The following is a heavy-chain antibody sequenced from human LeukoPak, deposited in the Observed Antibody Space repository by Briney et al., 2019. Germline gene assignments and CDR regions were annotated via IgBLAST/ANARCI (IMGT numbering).Heavy chain of an antibody. CDR1: GFTFRSYA. CDR3: ANSNCPYSSGWYFDY. CDR2: ISGGGDST. D-gene: IGHD6-19*01. Sequence: GGSLRLSCAASGFTFRSYAMSWVRQAPGKGLEWVSAISGGGDSTHYAGSVKGRFTISRDSSKNTLYLQMNSLRAEDTAVYYCANSNCPYSSGWYFDYWGQGTLVTVSS. V-gene: IGHV3-23*01. J-gene: IGHJ4*02.